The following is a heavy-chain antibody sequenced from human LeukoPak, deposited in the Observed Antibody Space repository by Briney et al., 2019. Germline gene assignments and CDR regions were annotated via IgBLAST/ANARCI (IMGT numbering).Heavy chain of an antibody. CDR2: IKEDGGEE. J-gene: IGHJ4*02. Sequence: GGSLRLSCAASGFTFSSSWMTWVRQAPGKGLEWVANIKEDGGEEYYVDSVKGRFTISRDNAKNSLYLQMNSLRVDDTAVYYCAKERSGYYWGQGSLVTVSS. CDR1: GFTFSSSW. CDR3: AKERSGYY. D-gene: IGHD3-3*01. V-gene: IGHV3-7*01.